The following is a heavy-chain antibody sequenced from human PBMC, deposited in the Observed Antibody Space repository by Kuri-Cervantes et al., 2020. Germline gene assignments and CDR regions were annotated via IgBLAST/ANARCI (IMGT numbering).Heavy chain of an antibody. V-gene: IGHV4-30-4*02. Sequence: SETLSLTCTVSGGSISSGDYYWSWIRQPPGKGLEWIGYIYYSGSTYYNPSLKSRVTISVDTSKNQFSLQLSSVIAADTAVYYCARDLSALRGGSSGGTPHGVDWGQGTLVTVSS. J-gene: IGHJ4*02. CDR2: IYYSGST. CDR3: ARDLSALRGGSSGGTPHGVD. D-gene: IGHD1-26*01. CDR1: GGSISSGDYY.